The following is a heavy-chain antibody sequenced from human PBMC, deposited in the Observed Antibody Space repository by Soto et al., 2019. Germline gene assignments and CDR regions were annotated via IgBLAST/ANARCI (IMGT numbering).Heavy chain of an antibody. CDR2: CDGSST. V-gene: IGHV3-74*01. J-gene: IGHJ4*02. Sequence: EVQLVESGGGLVQPGGSLRLSCAASGFTFSSYWMHWVRQAPGKGLVWVSRCDGSSTSYADSVKGRFTISRDNAKNTLYLQMNSLRAEDTAVYYCVRTSLVVAAATREDYWGQGTLVTVSS. CDR3: VRTSLVVAAATREDY. CDR1: GFTFSSYW. D-gene: IGHD2-15*01.